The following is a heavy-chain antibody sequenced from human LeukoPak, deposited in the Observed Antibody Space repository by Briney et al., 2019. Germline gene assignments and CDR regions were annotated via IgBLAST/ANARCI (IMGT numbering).Heavy chain of an antibody. CDR1: GFTFSSYS. J-gene: IGHJ6*02. CDR3: ARDREDSSGYYPYGMDV. Sequence: GGSLRLSCAASGFTFSSYSMNWVRQAPGKGLEWVSSISSSSSYIYYADSVKGRFTISRDNAKNSLHLQMNSLRAEDTAVYYCARDREDSSGYYPYGMDVWGQGTTVTVSS. D-gene: IGHD3-22*01. CDR2: ISSSSSYI. V-gene: IGHV3-21*01.